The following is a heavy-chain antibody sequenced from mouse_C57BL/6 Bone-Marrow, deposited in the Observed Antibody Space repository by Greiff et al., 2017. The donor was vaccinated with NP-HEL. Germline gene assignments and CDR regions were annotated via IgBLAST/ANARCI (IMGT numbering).Heavy chain of an antibody. V-gene: IGHV7-3*01. Sequence: EVMLVESGGGLVQPGGSLSLSCEASGFTFTDYYMSWVRQPPGKALEWLGFIRNKANGYTTEYSASVKGRFTIARDNTQSILYLHRNALGAEDSSTYDSASLYAFYAMDYWGQGTSVTVSS. CDR2: IRNKANGYTT. CDR3: ASLYAFYAMDY. CDR1: GFTFTDYY. D-gene: IGHD2-3*01. J-gene: IGHJ4*01.